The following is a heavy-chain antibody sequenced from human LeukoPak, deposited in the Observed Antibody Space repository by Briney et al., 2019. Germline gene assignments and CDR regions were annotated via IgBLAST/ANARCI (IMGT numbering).Heavy chain of an antibody. D-gene: IGHD6-13*01. CDR2: IKQDGSEK. Sequence: PGGSLRLSCAASGFTFSSYWMSWVRQAPGKGLEWVANIKQDGSEKYYVDSVKGRFTISRDNAKNSLYLQMNGLRAEDTAVYYCASHLRSWYYFDYWGQGTLVTVSS. CDR3: ASHLRSWYYFDY. V-gene: IGHV3-7*01. J-gene: IGHJ4*02. CDR1: GFTFSSYW.